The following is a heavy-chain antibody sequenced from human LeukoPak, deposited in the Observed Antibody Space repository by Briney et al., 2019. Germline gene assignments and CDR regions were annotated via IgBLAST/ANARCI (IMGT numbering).Heavy chain of an antibody. CDR3: ARPSVWGSIRSDAFDI. J-gene: IGHJ3*02. V-gene: IGHV3-11*06. D-gene: IGHD3-16*02. Sequence: GRFTISRDNAGNSLSLQMNSLRAEDTALYYCARPSVWGSIRSDAFDIWGQGTMVTVSS.